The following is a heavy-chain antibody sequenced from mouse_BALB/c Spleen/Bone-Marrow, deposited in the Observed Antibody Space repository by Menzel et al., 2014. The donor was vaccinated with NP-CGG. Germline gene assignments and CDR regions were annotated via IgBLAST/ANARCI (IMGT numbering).Heavy chain of an antibody. Sequence: EVQLQESGGGLVQPGESLKLSCESNEYEFPSHDMSWVRKTPEKRLELVAAINSDGGITNYPDTMERRLTISRDNTKKTLYLQMSSLRSEDTALYYCARHGFYYAMDYWGQGTSVTVSS. CDR1: EYEFPSHD. CDR3: ARHGFYYAMDY. CDR2: INSDGGIT. V-gene: IGHV5-2*01. J-gene: IGHJ4*01.